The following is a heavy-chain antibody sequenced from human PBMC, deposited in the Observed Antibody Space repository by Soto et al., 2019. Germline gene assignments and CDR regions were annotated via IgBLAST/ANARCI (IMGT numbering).Heavy chain of an antibody. J-gene: IGHJ4*02. Sequence: QVHLVQSGAEVKKPGASVKVSCKASGYTFTSYYMHWVRQAPGQGLEWMGIINPSGGSTTYAQKFQGRVTMTRDTSTSTVYMELSSLRSENTAVYYGARDYGGAYFDYWGQGTQVTVSS. CDR2: INPSGGST. V-gene: IGHV1-46*01. CDR3: ARDYGGAYFDY. CDR1: GYTFTSYY. D-gene: IGHD1-26*01.